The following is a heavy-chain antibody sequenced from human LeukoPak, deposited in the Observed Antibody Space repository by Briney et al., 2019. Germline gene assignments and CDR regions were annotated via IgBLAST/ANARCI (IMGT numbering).Heavy chain of an antibody. J-gene: IGHJ4*02. CDR3: ARGLSTRGSRFDY. CDR1: GFTFSSYS. D-gene: IGHD5/OR15-5a*01. Sequence: GGSLRLSCAASGFTFSSYSMNWVRQAPGKGLEWVSSISSSSSYIYYADSVKGRFTISRDNAKNSLYLQMNSLRAEDTAVYYCARGLSTRGSRFDYWGQGTLVTVSS. CDR2: ISSSSSYI. V-gene: IGHV3-21*01.